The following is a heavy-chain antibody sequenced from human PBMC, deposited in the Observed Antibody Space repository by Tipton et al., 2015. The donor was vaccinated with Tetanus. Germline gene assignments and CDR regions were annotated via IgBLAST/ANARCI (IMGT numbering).Heavy chain of an antibody. Sequence: TLSLTCAVYGGSFSGYYWSWLRQPPGKGLEWIGEINHSGSTNYNPSLKSRVPISEDTSKNQLSLKLSSVTAADTAVYYCARRQVGRGPFDYWGQGSRVTVSP. CDR3: ARRQVGRGPFDY. D-gene: IGHD3-10*01. V-gene: IGHV4-34*01. CDR2: INHSGST. J-gene: IGHJ4*02. CDR1: GGSFSGYY.